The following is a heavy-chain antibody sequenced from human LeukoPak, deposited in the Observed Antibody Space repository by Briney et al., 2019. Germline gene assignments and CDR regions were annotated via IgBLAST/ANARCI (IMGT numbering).Heavy chain of an antibody. V-gene: IGHV4-34*01. J-gene: IGHJ4*02. CDR1: GGSFSGYY. D-gene: IGHD1-26*01. CDR3: ARVGSGSYYPRDRQPGDY. Sequence: PSETLSLTCAVYGGSFSGYYWSWIRQPPGKGLEWIGEINHSGSTNYNPSLKSRVTISVDTSKNQFSLKLSSVTAADTAVYYCARVGSGSYYPRDRQPGDYWGQGTLVTVSS. CDR2: INHSGST.